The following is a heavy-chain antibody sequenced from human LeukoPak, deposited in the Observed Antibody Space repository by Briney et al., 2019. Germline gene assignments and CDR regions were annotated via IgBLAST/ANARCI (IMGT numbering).Heavy chain of an antibody. V-gene: IGHV3-74*01. CDR3: ARGPGAFDI. Sequence: GGSLRLSCVASGFMFSSHRMNWVRQAPGKGLVWVSRINSDGSSTSYADSVKGRFTISRDNAKNTLFLQMNSLRAEDTAVYYCARGPGAFDIWGQGTMVTVSS. D-gene: IGHD2-2*01. J-gene: IGHJ3*02. CDR1: GFMFSSHR. CDR2: INSDGSST.